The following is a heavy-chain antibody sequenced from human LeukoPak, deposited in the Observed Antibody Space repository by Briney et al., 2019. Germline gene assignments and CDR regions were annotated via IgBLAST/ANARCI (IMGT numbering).Heavy chain of an antibody. Sequence: SETLSLTCTVSGGSISSYYWSWIRQPPGKGLEWIGYIYYSGSTNYNPSLKSRVTISVDTSKNQFSLKLSSVTAADTAVYYCARKLYSSSWYVDYWGQGTLVTVFS. J-gene: IGHJ4*02. CDR3: ARKLYSSSWYVDY. V-gene: IGHV4-59*12. CDR2: IYYSGST. CDR1: GGSISSYY. D-gene: IGHD6-13*01.